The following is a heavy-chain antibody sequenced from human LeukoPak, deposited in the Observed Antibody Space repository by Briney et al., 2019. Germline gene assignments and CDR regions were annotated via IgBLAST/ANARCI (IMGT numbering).Heavy chain of an antibody. CDR3: ARGSDYFDY. CDR2: ISYDGSNK. Sequence: GGSLRLSCAAAGFTFSDYWMSWVRQAPGKGLEWVAVISYDGSNKYYADSVKGRFTISRDNSKNTLYLQMNSLRAEDTAVYYCARGSDYFDYWGQGTLVTVSS. V-gene: IGHV3-30-3*01. CDR1: GFTFSDYW. J-gene: IGHJ4*02.